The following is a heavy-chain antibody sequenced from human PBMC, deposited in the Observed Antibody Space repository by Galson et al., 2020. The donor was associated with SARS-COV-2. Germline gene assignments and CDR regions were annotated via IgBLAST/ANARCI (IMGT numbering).Heavy chain of an antibody. CDR3: ARGRGTPRLGYCSGGSSYRGLFDD. CDR2: INHSGTT. CDR1: GGSFSAYY. J-gene: IGHJ4*02. V-gene: IGHV4-34*01. D-gene: IGHD2-15*01. Sequence: SETLSLTCAVYGGSFSAYYWSWIRQPPGKGLEWIGEINHSGTTNYNPFLKSRVTISVATSKNQFSLKLSSVTAADTAVYYCARGRGTPRLGYCSGGSSYRGLFDDWGQGTLVTVSS.